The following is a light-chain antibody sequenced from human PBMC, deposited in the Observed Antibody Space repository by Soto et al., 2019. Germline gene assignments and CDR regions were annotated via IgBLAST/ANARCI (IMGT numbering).Light chain of an antibody. J-gene: IGKJ1*01. V-gene: IGKV1-39*01. Sequence: IQMTQSPSSLSASVGDRVTITCRASQSIANYLNWYQQKPGKAPKLLIYAASSLQSGVPSRFGGSGSGTDFTLTISSLQPEDFATYYCQQSYSSLQTFGQGTKVDI. CDR3: QQSYSSLQT. CDR1: QSIANY. CDR2: AAS.